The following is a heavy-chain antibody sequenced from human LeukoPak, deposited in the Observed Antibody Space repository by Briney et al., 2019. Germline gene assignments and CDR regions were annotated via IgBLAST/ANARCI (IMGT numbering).Heavy chain of an antibody. CDR1: GFTFSSYA. V-gene: IGHV3-23*01. CDR3: AKMGWSSSWSQSRSYYFDY. D-gene: IGHD6-13*01. CDR2: ISGSGGST. Sequence: PGGSLRLSCAASGFTFSSYAMSWVRQAPGKGLEWVSAISGSGGSTYYADSVKGRFAISRDNSKNTLYLQMNSLRAEDTAVYYCAKMGWSSSWSQSRSYYFDYWGQGTLVTVSS. J-gene: IGHJ4*02.